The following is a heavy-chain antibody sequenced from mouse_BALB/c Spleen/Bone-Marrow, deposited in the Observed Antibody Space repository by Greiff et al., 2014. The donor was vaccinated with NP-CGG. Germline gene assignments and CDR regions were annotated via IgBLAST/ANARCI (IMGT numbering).Heavy chain of an antibody. V-gene: IGHV14-3*02. CDR3: ASYYYSSSSFAY. D-gene: IGHD1-1*01. CDR2: IDPANGNT. J-gene: IGHJ3*01. CDR1: GLNIKDTY. Sequence: EVQLQQSGAELVKPGASVKLSCTASGLNIKDTYMHWVKQRPEQGLEWIGRIDPANGNTKYDPKFQGKATITADTSSNTAYLQLSSLTSEDTAVYYCASYYYSSSSFAYWGQGTLVTVSA.